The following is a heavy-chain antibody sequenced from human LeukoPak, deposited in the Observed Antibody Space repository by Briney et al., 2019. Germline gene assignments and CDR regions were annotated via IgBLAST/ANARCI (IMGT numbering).Heavy chain of an antibody. CDR1: GFTVRSNY. D-gene: IGHD4-23*01. Sequence: GGSLRLSCAASGFTVRSNYMSWVRQAPGKGLEWVSAISGNGGSTYYADSVKGRFTISGDNSKNTLYLQMNSLRAEDTAVYYCAKDRYGGAFDMWGQGTMVTVS. CDR3: AKDRYGGAFDM. CDR2: ISGNGGST. V-gene: IGHV3-23*01. J-gene: IGHJ3*02.